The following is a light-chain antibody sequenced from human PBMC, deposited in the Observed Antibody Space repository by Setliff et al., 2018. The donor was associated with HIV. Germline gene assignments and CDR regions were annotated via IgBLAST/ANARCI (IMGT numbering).Light chain of an antibody. Sequence: QSALTQPPSASGSVGQSVTISCTGTSNDIGFYDYVSWYQQHPGKAPKLMIYEVSKRPSGVPDRFSGSTSVNTASLTVSGLQAEDEADYYCSSYAGRNNYVFGTGTKVTVL. CDR2: EVS. J-gene: IGLJ1*01. CDR3: SSYAGRNNYV. V-gene: IGLV2-8*01. CDR1: SNDIGFYDY.